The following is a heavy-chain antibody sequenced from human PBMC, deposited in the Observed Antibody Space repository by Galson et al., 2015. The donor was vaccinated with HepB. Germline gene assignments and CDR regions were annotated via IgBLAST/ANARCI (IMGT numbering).Heavy chain of an antibody. CDR2: IRSKAYGGTT. D-gene: IGHD6-19*01. Sequence: SLRLSCAASGFTFGDYAMSWFRQAPGKGLEWVGFIRSKAYGGTTEYAASVKGRFTISRDDSKSIAYLQMNSLKTEDTAVYYCTSDPNSSGWSRHEIWGQGTMVTVSS. CDR1: GFTFGDYA. CDR3: TSDPNSSGWSRHEI. J-gene: IGHJ3*02. V-gene: IGHV3-49*03.